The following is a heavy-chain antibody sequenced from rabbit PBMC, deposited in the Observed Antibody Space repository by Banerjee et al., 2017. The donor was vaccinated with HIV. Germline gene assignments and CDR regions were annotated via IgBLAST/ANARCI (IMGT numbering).Heavy chain of an antibody. D-gene: IGHD8-1*01. V-gene: IGHV1S47*01. CDR3: ARGAGSSYPYHFNL. CDR2: IYPDYGST. Sequence: QEQLVESGGGLVTLGGSLKLSCKASGIDFSSYSISWVRQAPGKGLEWIAYIYPDYGSTDYASWVNGRFTISLDNAQNTVFLQMTSLTAADTATYFCARGAGSSYPYHFNLWGQGTLVTVS. J-gene: IGHJ4*01. CDR1: GIDFSSYS.